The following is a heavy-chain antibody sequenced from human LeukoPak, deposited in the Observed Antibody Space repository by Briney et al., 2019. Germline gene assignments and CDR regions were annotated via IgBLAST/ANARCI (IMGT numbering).Heavy chain of an antibody. CDR2: FYHGGST. Sequence: SETLSLTCTVSGYSISTGYYWDWIRQPPGKGLEWIGTFYHGGSTYYNPSLKSRVTISVDTSKNQFSLNLTSVTAADTAVYYCARVGYSYGALFDYWGQGTLVTVSS. D-gene: IGHD5-18*01. V-gene: IGHV4-38-2*02. CDR1: GYSISTGYY. J-gene: IGHJ4*02. CDR3: ARVGYSYGALFDY.